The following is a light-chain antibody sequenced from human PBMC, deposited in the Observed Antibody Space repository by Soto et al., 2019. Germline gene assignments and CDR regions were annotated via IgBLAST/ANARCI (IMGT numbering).Light chain of an antibody. V-gene: IGLV1-47*01. CDR2: RNN. J-gene: IGLJ3*02. CDR3: AAWDDSLSGNV. Sequence: QPVLTQPPSASGTPGQRVTISCSGSSSNIGSNYVYWYQQLPGTAPKLLIYRNNQRPSGVPDRFSGSKSGTSAFLAISGLRSEDEADYYCAAWDDSLSGNVFGGGTKLTVL. CDR1: SSNIGSNY.